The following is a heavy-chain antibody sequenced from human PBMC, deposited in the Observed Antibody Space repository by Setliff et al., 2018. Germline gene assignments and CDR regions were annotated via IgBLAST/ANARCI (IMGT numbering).Heavy chain of an antibody. D-gene: IGHD5-12*01. CDR1: GYTFSLSW. CDR3: ARGDSGYDSGDY. Sequence: GESLKISCKDSGYTFSLSWIGWVRQMPGKGLDWMGIIYAGNSQIKYGPSFQGQFTISVDKSISTAYLQWSSLKASDTAMYYCARGDSGYDSGDYWGQGTLGTVSS. V-gene: IGHV5-51*01. J-gene: IGHJ4*02. CDR2: IYAGNSQI.